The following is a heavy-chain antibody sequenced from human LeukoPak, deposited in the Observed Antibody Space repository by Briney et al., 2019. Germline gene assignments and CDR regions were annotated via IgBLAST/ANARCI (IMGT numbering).Heavy chain of an antibody. Sequence: GRSLRLSCAASGFTFSSYGMHWVRQAPGKGLEWVAVISYDGSNKYYADSVKGRFTISRDNSKNTLYLQMNSLRAEDTAVYYCARVTLYSSSEGPTDYWGQGTLVTVSS. J-gene: IGHJ4*02. CDR3: ARVTLYSSSEGPTDY. CDR2: ISYDGSNK. CDR1: GFTFSSYG. D-gene: IGHD6-13*01. V-gene: IGHV3-30*03.